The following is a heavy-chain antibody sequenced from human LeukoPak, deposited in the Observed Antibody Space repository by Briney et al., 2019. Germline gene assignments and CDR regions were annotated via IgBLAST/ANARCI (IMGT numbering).Heavy chain of an antibody. CDR2: IXWNSGSI. D-gene: IGHD6-19*01. CDR1: GFTFDDYA. V-gene: IGHV3-9*01. CDR3: AKDLGEYSSGWRNGAFDI. J-gene: IGHJ3*02. Sequence: GGSPRLSCAASGFTFDDYAMHWVRQAPXXXXXXXXGIXWNSGSIGYADSVKGRFTISRDNAKNSLYLQMNSLRAEDTALYYCAKDLGEYSSGWRNGAFDIWGQGTMVTVSS.